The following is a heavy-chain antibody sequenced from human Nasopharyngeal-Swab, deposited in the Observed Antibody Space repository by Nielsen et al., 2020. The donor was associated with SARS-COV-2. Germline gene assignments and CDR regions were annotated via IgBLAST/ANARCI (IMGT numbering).Heavy chain of an antibody. J-gene: IGHJ6*02. V-gene: IGHV3-53*01. CDR2: IYSGGST. Sequence: GGSLRLSCAASGFTVSSNYMSWVRQAPGKGLEWVSVIYSGGSTYYADSVKGRFTISRDNSKNTLYLQMNSLRAEDTAVYYCARDRGGVHYYYGMDVWGQGTTVTVSS. CDR3: ARDRGGVHYYYGMDV. D-gene: IGHD3-10*01. CDR1: GFTVSSNY.